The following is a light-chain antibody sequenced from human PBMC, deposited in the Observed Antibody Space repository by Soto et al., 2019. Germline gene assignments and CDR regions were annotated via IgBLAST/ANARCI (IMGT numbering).Light chain of an antibody. V-gene: IGLV2-11*01. CDR1: NSDVGGYNH. Sequence: QSVLTQPPSVSGSPGQSVTISCTGTNSDVGGYNHVSWYQQHPGKAPKLIIYDVTKWPSGVPDRFSGSKSGNTASLTISGLQAEDEDDYYCCSYAGSYSVVFGGGTKVTVL. J-gene: IGLJ2*01. CDR2: DVT. CDR3: CSYAGSYSVV.